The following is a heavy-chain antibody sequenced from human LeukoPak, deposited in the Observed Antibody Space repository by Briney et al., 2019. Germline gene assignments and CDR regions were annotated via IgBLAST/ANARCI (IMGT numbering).Heavy chain of an antibody. CDR1: GFTFSSNA. CDR3: ARDSIQLWLVAKYYFDY. D-gene: IGHD5-18*01. J-gene: IGHJ4*02. CDR2: ISGSGGST. V-gene: IGHV3-23*01. Sequence: PGGSLRLSCAASGFTFSSNAMSWVRQAPGKGLEWVSAISGSGGSTYYADSVKGRFTISRDNSKNTLYLQMNSLRAEDTAVYYCARDSIQLWLVAKYYFDYWGQGTLVTVSS.